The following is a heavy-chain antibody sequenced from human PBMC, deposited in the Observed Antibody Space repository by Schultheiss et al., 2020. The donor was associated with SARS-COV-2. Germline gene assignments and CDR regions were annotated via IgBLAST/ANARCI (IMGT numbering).Heavy chain of an antibody. CDR2: IDWDDDK. Sequence: SGPTLVKPTQTLTLTCSFSGFSISDSGVGVGWIRQPPGKALEWLALIDWDDDKYYSTSLKTRLTISKDTSKNQVVLTMTNMDPVDTATYYCARSSGITVSFDYWGQGTLVTVSS. D-gene: IGHD1-20*01. V-gene: IGHV2-70*01. J-gene: IGHJ4*02. CDR3: ARSSGITVSFDY. CDR1: GFSISDSGVG.